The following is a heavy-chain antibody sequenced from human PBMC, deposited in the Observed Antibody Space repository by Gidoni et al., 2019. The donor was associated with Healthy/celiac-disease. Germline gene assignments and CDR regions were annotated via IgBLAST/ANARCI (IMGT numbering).Heavy chain of an antibody. CDR1: GFTFSSYA. Sequence: QVQLVESGGGVVTPGRSLRLSCAASGFTFSSYAMHWVRQAPGKGLEWVAVISYDGSNKYYADSVKGRFTISRDNSKNTLYLQMNSLRAEDTAVYYCARDQSPVPFDYWGQGTLVTVSS. V-gene: IGHV3-30*04. CDR3: ARDQSPVPFDY. D-gene: IGHD6-6*01. J-gene: IGHJ4*02. CDR2: ISYDGSNK.